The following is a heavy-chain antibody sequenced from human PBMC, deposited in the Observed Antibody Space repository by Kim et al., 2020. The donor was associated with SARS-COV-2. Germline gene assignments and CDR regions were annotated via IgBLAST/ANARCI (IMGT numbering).Heavy chain of an antibody. J-gene: IGHJ6*02. CDR1: GGTFSSYA. D-gene: IGHD3-10*01. Sequence: SVKVSCKASGGTFSSYAISWVRQAPGQGLEWMGGIIPIFGTANYAQKFQGRVTITADESTSTAYMELSSLRSEDTAVYYCASGITMVRDAPRGMDVWGQGTTVTVSS. V-gene: IGHV1-69*13. CDR2: IIPIFGTA. CDR3: ASGITMVRDAPRGMDV.